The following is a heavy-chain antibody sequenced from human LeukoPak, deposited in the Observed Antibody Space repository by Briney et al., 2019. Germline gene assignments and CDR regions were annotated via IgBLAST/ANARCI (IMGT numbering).Heavy chain of an antibody. V-gene: IGHV3-74*01. D-gene: IGHD3-10*01. CDR1: GFTFSSYW. J-gene: IGHJ4*02. CDR3: ARGGIVRGVMSCGY. CDR2: INTDGSST. Sequence: GGSLRLSCTASGFTFSSYWMHWVRQAPGKGLVWVSRINTDGSSTSYADSVKGRFTISRDNAKNTLYLQMNSLRVEDTAVYYCARGGIVRGVMSCGYWGQGTLVTVSS.